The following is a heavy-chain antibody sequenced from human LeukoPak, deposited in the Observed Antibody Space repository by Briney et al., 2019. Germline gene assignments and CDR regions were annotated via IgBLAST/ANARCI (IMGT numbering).Heavy chain of an antibody. CDR3: ATGYQYYDYYYMDV. CDR1: GFTFTTYG. J-gene: IGHJ6*03. Sequence: GGTLTLSCSASGFTFTTYGMNWVRQAPGKGLEWVSGIGGSGIRTYYADSVKGRFNISRDNSKSTLYLQMNSLRAEDTAVYYCATGYQYYDYYYMDVWGKGTTVTISS. V-gene: IGHV3-23*01. D-gene: IGHD6-25*01. CDR2: IGGSGIRT.